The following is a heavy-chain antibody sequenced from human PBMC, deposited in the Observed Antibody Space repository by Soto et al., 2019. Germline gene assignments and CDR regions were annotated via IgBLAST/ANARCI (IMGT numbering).Heavy chain of an antibody. CDR3: ARETPDYYDSSGSIDY. J-gene: IGHJ4*02. Sequence: SETLSLTCTVSGGSISNYYWSWIRQPPGRGLEWIGHIYYSGSTNYNPSLKSRVTISVDTSKNQFSLKLSSVTAADTAVYYCARETPDYYDSSGSIDYWGQGTLVTVSS. CDR1: GGSISNYY. CDR2: IYYSGST. D-gene: IGHD3-22*01. V-gene: IGHV4-59*01.